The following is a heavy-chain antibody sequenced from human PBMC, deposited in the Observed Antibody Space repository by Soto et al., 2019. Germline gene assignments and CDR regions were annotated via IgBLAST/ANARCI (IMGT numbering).Heavy chain of an antibody. J-gene: IGHJ4*02. Sequence: ASVKVSCKVSGYTLTELSMHWVRQAPGKGLEWMGGFDPEDGETIYAQKFQGRVTMTEDTSTDTAYMELSSLRSEDTAVYYCATVNWSPVVTAIPLYFDYWGQGTLVTVSS. CDR2: FDPEDGET. CDR3: ATVNWSPVVTAIPLYFDY. V-gene: IGHV1-24*01. D-gene: IGHD2-21*02. CDR1: GYTLTELS.